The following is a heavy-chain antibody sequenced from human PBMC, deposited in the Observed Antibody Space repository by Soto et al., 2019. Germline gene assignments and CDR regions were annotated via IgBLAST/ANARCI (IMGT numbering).Heavy chain of an antibody. D-gene: IGHD3-3*01. V-gene: IGHV4-39*01. J-gene: IGHJ5*02. CDR2: IYYSGST. Sequence: PSETLSLTCTVSGGSISSSSYYWGWIRQPPGKGLEWIGSIYYSGSTYYNPSLKSRVTISVDTSKNQFSLKLSSVTAADTAVYYCARGITIFGVVIIRAKWFDPWGQGTLVTVSS. CDR3: ARGITIFGVVIIRAKWFDP. CDR1: GGSISSSSYY.